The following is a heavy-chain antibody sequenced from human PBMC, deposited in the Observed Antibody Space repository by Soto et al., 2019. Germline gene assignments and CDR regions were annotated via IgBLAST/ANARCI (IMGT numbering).Heavy chain of an antibody. J-gene: IGHJ3*02. D-gene: IGHD3-3*01. CDR3: AKDLHDFWTNDAFDI. CDR2: ISGSGGST. CDR1: GFAFSSYA. V-gene: IGHV3-23*01. Sequence: EVQLLESGGGLVQPGGSLRLSCAASGFAFSSYAMSWVRQAPGKGLEWVSAISGSGGSTFYADSVQGRFTISRDNSKNTLHLPMISRRVEDTAVYYCAKDLHDFWTNDAFDIWGQGTMVTVSS.